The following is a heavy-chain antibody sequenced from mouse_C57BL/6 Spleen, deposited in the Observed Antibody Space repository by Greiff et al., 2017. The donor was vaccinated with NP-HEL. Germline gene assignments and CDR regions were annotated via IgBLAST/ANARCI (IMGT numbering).Heavy chain of an antibody. CDR3: ARRGNYPQYAMDY. J-gene: IGHJ4*01. Sequence: EVQLVESGGGLVKPGGSLKLSCAASGFTFSDYGMHWVRQAPEQGLEWVAYISSGSSTIYYADTVKGRFTISRDNAKNTLFLQMTRLRSEDTAMFYCARRGNYPQYAMDYWGQGSSVTVSS. D-gene: IGHD2-1*01. CDR1: GFTFSDYG. CDR2: ISSGSSTI. V-gene: IGHV5-17*01.